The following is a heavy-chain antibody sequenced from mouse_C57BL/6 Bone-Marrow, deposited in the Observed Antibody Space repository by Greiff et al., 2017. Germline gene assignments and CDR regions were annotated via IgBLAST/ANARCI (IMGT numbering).Heavy chain of an antibody. CDR1: GYTFTDYY. Sequence: VQLQQSGAELVRPGASVKLSCKASGYTFTDYYINWVKQRPGQGLEWIARIYSGSGNTYHNEKFKGKATLTAEKSSSPAYMQLSSLPSEDSAVYFCARRGGTEAMDYWGQGTSVTVSS. D-gene: IGHD4-1*01. J-gene: IGHJ4*01. CDR3: ARRGGTEAMDY. CDR2: IYSGSGNT. V-gene: IGHV1-76*01.